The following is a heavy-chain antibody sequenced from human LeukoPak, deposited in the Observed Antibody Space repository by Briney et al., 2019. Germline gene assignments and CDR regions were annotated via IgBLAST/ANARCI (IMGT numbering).Heavy chain of an antibody. V-gene: IGHV1-2*02. CDR3: ARGGYSGFDPLDY. J-gene: IGHJ4*02. CDR2: INPISGVT. CDR1: GYTFTGYY. Sequence: GASVKVSCKASGYTFTGYYMHWVRQAPGQGLEWMGWINPISGVTNFAQNFLGRVSMSRDTSIRTAYLDMYSLTFDDTAVFYCARGGYSGFDPLDYWGQGTLVTVSS. D-gene: IGHD5-12*01.